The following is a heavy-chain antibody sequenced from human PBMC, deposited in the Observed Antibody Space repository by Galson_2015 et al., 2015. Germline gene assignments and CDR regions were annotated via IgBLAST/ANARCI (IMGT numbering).Heavy chain of an antibody. CDR2: TRNKANSYTT. V-gene: IGHV3-72*01. CDR1: GFMFSDHY. J-gene: IGHJ3*02. Sequence: SLRLSCAASGFMFSDHYVDWVRQAPGKGLEWVGRTRNKANSYTTEYAASVKGRFTISRDDSKNSLYLQMNSLKIEDTAVYYCTRANLWSGYYYAFEIWGQGTMVTVSS. D-gene: IGHD3-3*01. CDR3: TRANLWSGYYYAFEI.